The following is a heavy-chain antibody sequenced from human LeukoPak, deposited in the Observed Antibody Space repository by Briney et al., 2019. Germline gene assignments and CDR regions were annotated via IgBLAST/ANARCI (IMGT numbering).Heavy chain of an antibody. J-gene: IGHJ3*02. V-gene: IGHV2-70*11. CDR2: IDWDDDK. D-gene: IGHD3-22*01. Sequence: SGPALVKPTQTLTLTCTFSGFSLSTSGMCVSWIRQPPGKALEWLARIDWDDDKYYSTSLKTRLTISKDTSKNQVVLTMTNMDPEDTATYYCARIPTYYYDSSGYSDAFDIWGQGTMVTVSS. CDR1: GFSLSTSGMC. CDR3: ARIPTYYYDSSGYSDAFDI.